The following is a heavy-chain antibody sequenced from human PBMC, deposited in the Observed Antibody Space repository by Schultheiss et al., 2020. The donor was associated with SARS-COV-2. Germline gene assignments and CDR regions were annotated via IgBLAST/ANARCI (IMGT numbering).Heavy chain of an antibody. Sequence: ASVKVSCKASGYTFTGYYIHWVRQAPGQGLEWMGWINPNSGGTNYAQKFQGRVTMTRDTSISTAYMELSRLRSDDTAVYYCARGAIPRDTAMRRGLDYWGQGTLVTVSS. J-gene: IGHJ4*02. CDR1: GYTFTGYY. CDR2: INPNSGGT. D-gene: IGHD5-18*01. CDR3: ARGAIPRDTAMRRGLDY. V-gene: IGHV1-2*02.